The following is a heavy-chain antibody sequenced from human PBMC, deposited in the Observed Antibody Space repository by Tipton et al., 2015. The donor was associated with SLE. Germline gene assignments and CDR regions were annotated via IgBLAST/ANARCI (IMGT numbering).Heavy chain of an antibody. D-gene: IGHD5-12*01. J-gene: IGHJ5*02. CDR1: GGSISSSSSYY. CDR3: ARLREATGLFSKRGWLDP. Sequence: TLSLTCAVYGGSISSSSSYYWAWIRQPPGKGVEWIGEIYHRGSTKYNPSLTSRVVISVDTSRNQFSLKLKSVTAADTAIYYCARLREATGLFSKRGWLDPWGQGNMVTVSS. V-gene: IGHV4-39*07. CDR2: IYHRGST.